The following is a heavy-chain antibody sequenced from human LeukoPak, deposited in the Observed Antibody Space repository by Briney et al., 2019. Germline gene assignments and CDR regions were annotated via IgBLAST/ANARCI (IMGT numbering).Heavy chain of an antibody. CDR1: GFRFTTYW. V-gene: IGHV3-7*01. CDR3: AREFWGPDY. CDR2: IKQDGGDE. J-gene: IGHJ4*02. Sequence: GGSLRLSCAASGFRFTTYWMTWVRQAPGKGLEWVANIKQDGGDEHYVDSVKGRFTISRDNAKNSLYLQMNNLRAEDTAAYYCAREFWGPDYWGQGTLVTVSS. D-gene: IGHD7-27*01.